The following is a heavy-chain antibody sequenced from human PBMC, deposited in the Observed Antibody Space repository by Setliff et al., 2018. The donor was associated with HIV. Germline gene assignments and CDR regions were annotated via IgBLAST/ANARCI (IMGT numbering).Heavy chain of an antibody. J-gene: IGHJ5*02. CDR2: IFYGGNT. V-gene: IGHV4-39*01. CDR3: ARHPRGAAARLNWFDP. Sequence: SETLSLTCSVSGVSINTYYWSWIRQSPGKGLMWIGSIFYGGNTYYNPSLKSRATISVDMSKSQFSLKLNSVVAADTAVHYCARHPRGAAARLNWFDPWGQGTQVTVSS. CDR1: GVSINTYY. D-gene: IGHD6-6*01.